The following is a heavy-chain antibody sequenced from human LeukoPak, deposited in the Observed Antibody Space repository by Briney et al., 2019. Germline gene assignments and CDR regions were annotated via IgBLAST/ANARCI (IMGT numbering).Heavy chain of an antibody. V-gene: IGHV3-74*01. D-gene: IGHD6-19*01. CDR1: GFTFSDYY. CDR2: INSDGSST. J-gene: IGHJ6*03. Sequence: GGSLRLSCAASGFTFSDYYMSWIRQAPGKGLVWVSRINSDGSSTSYADSVKGRFTISRDNAKNTLYLQMNSLRAEDTAVYYCARALSRLDYYYYYYMDVWGKGTTVTISS. CDR3: ARALSRLDYYYYYYMDV.